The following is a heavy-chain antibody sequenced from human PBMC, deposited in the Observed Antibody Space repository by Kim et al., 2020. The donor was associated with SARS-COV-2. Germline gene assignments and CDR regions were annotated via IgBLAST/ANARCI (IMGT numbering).Heavy chain of an antibody. Sequence: NPSLKSRVTISVDTSKNQFSLKLSSVTAADTAVYYCARAKGDGYKFGFDYWGQGTLVTVSS. V-gene: IGHV4-34*01. J-gene: IGHJ4*02. D-gene: IGHD3-10*01. CDR3: ARAKGDGYKFGFDY.